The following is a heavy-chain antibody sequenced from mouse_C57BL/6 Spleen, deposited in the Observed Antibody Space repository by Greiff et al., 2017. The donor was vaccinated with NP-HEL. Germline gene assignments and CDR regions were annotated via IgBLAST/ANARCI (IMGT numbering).Heavy chain of an antibody. V-gene: IGHV3-6*01. D-gene: IGHD1-1*01. Sequence: ESGPGLVKPSQSLSLPCSVTGYSITSGYYWNWIRQFPGNKLEWMGYISYDGSNNYNPSLKNRISITRDTSKNQFFLKLNSVTTEDTATYYCASSYYGSSYAMDYWGQGTSVTVSS. J-gene: IGHJ4*01. CDR3: ASSYYGSSYAMDY. CDR1: GYSITSGYY. CDR2: ISYDGSN.